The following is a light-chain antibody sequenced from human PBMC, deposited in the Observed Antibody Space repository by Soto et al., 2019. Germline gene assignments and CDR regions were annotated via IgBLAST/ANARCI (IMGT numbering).Light chain of an antibody. Sequence: DIQMTQSPSSLSASLGDRVTITCRASRTIANYLNLYQQKPGRAPELLVYATSCLQSGVPSRFTGGGSGTHFTLTISGLQPEDFATYFCQQSYNTPITFGQGTRLEIK. CDR1: RTIANY. J-gene: IGKJ5*01. CDR2: ATS. CDR3: QQSYNTPIT. V-gene: IGKV1-39*01.